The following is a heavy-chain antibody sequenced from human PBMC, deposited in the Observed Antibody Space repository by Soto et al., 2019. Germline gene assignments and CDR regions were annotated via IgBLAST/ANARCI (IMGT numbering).Heavy chain of an antibody. CDR3: ARHGADIVVVPAVTNNWFDP. CDR2: IDPSDSYT. CDR1: GYSFTSYW. V-gene: IGHV5-10-1*01. Sequence: GESLKISCKGSGYSFTSYWISWVRQMPGKGLEWMGRIDPSDSYTNYSPSFQGHVTISADKSISTAYLQWSSLKASDTAMYYWARHGADIVVVPAVTNNWFDPWGQGTLVTVS. D-gene: IGHD2-2*01. J-gene: IGHJ5*02.